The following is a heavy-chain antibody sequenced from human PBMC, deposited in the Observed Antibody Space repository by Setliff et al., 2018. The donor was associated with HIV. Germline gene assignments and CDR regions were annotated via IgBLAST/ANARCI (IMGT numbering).Heavy chain of an antibody. CDR1: GASISTGEYY. J-gene: IGHJ5*02. V-gene: IGHV4-61*08. CDR2: IFYSGNP. D-gene: IGHD3-10*01. CDR3: ARAYGSERLNWFDP. Sequence: PSETLSLTCSVSGASISTGEYYWTWIRQPPGKGLEWIGYIFYSGNPNYNPPLKGRVTISLDTSKKQFSLRLRSVTAADTAVYYCARAYGSERLNWFDPWGQGTLVTVSS.